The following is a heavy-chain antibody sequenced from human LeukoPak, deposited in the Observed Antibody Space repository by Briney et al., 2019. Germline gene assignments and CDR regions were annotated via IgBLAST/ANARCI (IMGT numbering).Heavy chain of an antibody. CDR3: ARSSGSYGIRNWFDP. D-gene: IGHD1-26*01. CDR2: IYYSGST. Sequence: PSETLSLTCIVSGGSISSYYWSWIRQPPGKGLEWIGYIYYSGSTNYNPSLKSRVTISVDTSKNQFSLKLSSVTAADTAVYYCARSSGSYGIRNWFDPWGQGTLVTVSS. J-gene: IGHJ5*02. CDR1: GGSISSYY. V-gene: IGHV4-59*01.